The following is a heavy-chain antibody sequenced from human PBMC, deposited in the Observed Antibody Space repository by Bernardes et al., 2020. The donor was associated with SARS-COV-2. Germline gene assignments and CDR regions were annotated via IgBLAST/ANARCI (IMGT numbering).Heavy chain of an antibody. CDR2: INPNSGGT. D-gene: IGHD2-2*01. J-gene: IGHJ6*03. Sequence: ASVKVSCKASGYTFTGYYMHWVRQAPGQGLEWMGWINPNSGGTNYARKFQGRVTMTRDTSISTAYMELSRLRSDDTAVYYCAREFRYCSSTSCYYYYYYMDVWGKGTTVTVSS. CDR3: AREFRYCSSTSCYYYYYYMDV. CDR1: GYTFTGYY. V-gene: IGHV1-2*02.